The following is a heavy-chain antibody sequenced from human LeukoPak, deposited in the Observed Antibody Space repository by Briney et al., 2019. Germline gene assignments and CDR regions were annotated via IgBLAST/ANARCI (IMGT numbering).Heavy chain of an antibody. CDR2: IKYDGSEK. Sequence: PGGSLRLSCAASGFTFSTYWMSWVRQVPGKGLEWVASIKYDGSEKFYVDSVKGRFTISRDNAKNSLYLQMNSLRAEDTAVYYCARDMGFNAFDIWGQGTMVTVSS. D-gene: IGHD1-26*01. J-gene: IGHJ3*02. V-gene: IGHV3-7*01. CDR3: ARDMGFNAFDI. CDR1: GFTFSTYW.